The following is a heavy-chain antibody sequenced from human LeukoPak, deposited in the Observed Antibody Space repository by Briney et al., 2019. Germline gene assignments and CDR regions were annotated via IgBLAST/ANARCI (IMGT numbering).Heavy chain of an antibody. CDR3: ARGRVSSSTWYSTYYYFFYMDF. Sequence: SETLSLTCTVSDDSITMYYWTWIRQPPGKGLEWIGYVDHTGSTKFNPSLNGRVSISRDTSDNFFSLRLRSVTAADTAVYFCARGRVSSSTWYSTYYYFFYMDFWGKGTTVTVSS. CDR1: DDSITMYY. V-gene: IGHV4-59*01. J-gene: IGHJ6*03. D-gene: IGHD4-11*01. CDR2: VDHTGST.